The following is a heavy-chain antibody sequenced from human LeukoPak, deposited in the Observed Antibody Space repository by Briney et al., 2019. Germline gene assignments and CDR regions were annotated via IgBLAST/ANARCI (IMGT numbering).Heavy chain of an antibody. CDR3: ARPRRQYGLGLGY. CDR1: GFTVSSNY. D-gene: IGHD4-11*01. Sequence: QTGGSLRLSCAASGFTVSSNYMSWVRQAPGKGLEWVSVIYSGGSTYYSDSVKGRFTISRDNSKNTLYLQMNSLRAEDTAVYYCARPRRQYGLGLGYWGQGTPVTVSS. V-gene: IGHV3-66*02. CDR2: IYSGGST. J-gene: IGHJ4*02.